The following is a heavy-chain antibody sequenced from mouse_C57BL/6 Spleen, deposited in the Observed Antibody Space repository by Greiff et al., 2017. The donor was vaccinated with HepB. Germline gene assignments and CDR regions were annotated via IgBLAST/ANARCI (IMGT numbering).Heavy chain of an antibody. CDR1: GYTFTSYW. D-gene: IGHD1-1*02. CDR2: INPSNGGT. J-gene: IGHJ2*01. V-gene: IGHV1-53*01. CDR3: ARPVGTAGGDY. Sequence: VQLQQPGTELVKPGASVKLSCKASGYTFTSYWMHWVKQRPGQGLEWIGNINPSNGGTNYNEKFKSKATLAVDKSSSTAYMQLSSLTSEDSAVYYWARPVGTAGGDYWGQGTTLTVSS.